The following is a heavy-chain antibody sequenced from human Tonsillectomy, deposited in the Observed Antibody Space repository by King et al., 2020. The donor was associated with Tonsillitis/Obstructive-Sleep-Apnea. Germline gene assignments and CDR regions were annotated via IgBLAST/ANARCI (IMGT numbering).Heavy chain of an antibody. CDR2: IYYSGST. V-gene: IGHV4-59*08. J-gene: IGHJ4*02. D-gene: IGHD4-23*01. CDR3: ASSDLDYGGNFHFDY. CDR1: GGSISSYY. Sequence: VQLQESGPGLVKPSETLSLTCTVSGGSISSYYWSWIRQPPGKGLEWIGYIYYSGSTNYNPSLKSRVTISVDTSKNQFSLKLSSVPAADTAVYYCASSDLDYGGNFHFDYWGQGTLVTVSS.